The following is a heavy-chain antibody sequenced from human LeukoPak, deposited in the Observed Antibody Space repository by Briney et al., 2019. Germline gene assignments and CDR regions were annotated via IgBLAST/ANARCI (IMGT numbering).Heavy chain of an antibody. CDR2: INHSGST. V-gene: IGHV4-34*01. CDR1: GGSFSGYY. Sequence: SETLFLTCAVYGGSFSGYYWSWIRQPPGKGLEWIGEINHSGSTNYNPSLKSRVTISVDTSKNQFSLKLSSVTAADTAVYYCARNSLYYDFWSGYYKSFWFDPWGQGTLVTVSS. CDR3: ARNSLYYDFWSGYYKSFWFDP. J-gene: IGHJ5*02. D-gene: IGHD3-3*01.